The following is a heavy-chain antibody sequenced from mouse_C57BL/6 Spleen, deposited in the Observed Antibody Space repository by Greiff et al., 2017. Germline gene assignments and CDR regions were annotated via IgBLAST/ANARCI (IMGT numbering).Heavy chain of an antibody. D-gene: IGHD1-1*01. CDR1: GFTFSSYA. J-gene: IGHJ2*01. V-gene: IGHV5-9-1*02. CDR3: TREDYYGSTPVDD. Sequence: EVKLVESGEGLVKPGGSLKLSCAASGFTFSSYAMSWVRQTPEKRLEWVAYISSGGDYIYYADTVKGRFTISRDNARNTLYLQMSSLKSEDTAMYYCTREDYYGSTPVDDWGQGTTLTVSS. CDR2: ISSGGDYI.